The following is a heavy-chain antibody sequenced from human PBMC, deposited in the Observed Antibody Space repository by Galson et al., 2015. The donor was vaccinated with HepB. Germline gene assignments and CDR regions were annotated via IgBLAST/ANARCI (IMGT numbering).Heavy chain of an antibody. D-gene: IGHD3-3*01. CDR3: ARADRGISSGSYYY. Sequence: SVKVSCKASGYTFSNYYMHWVRQAPGQGLEWMGIINPNGGTTTYTQKFQGRVTMTRDTSTSTVYMELSSLRSEDTAVYYCARADRGISSGSYYYWGRGTLVTVSS. V-gene: IGHV1-46*01. J-gene: IGHJ4*02. CDR2: INPNGGTT. CDR1: GYTFSNYY.